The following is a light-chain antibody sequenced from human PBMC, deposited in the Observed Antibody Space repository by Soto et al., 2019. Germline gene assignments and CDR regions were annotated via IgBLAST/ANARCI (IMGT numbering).Light chain of an antibody. Sequence: EIALTQSPGTLSLSPGERATLSCRASQSVSSSFLAWYQQKPGQAPRHLIYGASIRATGIPDRFSGSGSGTSFTLTSSRVEPEDFAVYYCQQYGSSPWTFGQGTKVEIK. CDR3: QQYGSSPWT. V-gene: IGKV3-20*01. CDR2: GAS. CDR1: QSVSSSF. J-gene: IGKJ1*01.